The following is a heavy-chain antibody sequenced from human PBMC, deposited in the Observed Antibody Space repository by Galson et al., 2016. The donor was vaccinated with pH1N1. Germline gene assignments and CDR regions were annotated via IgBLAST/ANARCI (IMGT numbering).Heavy chain of an antibody. V-gene: IGHV1-8*02. CDR1: GYTFTSYD. D-gene: IGHD3-10*01. J-gene: IGHJ4*02. CDR3: ARGPYYYGSGNEES. Sequence: SVKVSCKASGYTFTSYDINWVRQATGQGLEWMGWMNPNSGNTGYAQKFQGRVTMTRNTSISTAYMELSSLRSEDTAVYYCARGPYYYGSGNEESWGQGSLITVSS. CDR2: MNPNSGNT.